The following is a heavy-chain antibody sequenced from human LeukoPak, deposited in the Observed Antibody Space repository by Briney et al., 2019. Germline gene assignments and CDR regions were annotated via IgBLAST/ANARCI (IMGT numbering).Heavy chain of an antibody. J-gene: IGHJ4*02. CDR3: ARSVLWFGDLGY. Sequence: SETLSLTCTVSNGSITDYYWNWVRQSPEKGLKWIGYVYHTGTTYYSPSLKSRVTISLDRSKNQFSLSLNSVTAADTAVYYCARSVLWFGDLGYWGQGMLVTVSS. V-gene: IGHV4-59*01. D-gene: IGHD3-10*01. CDR1: NGSITDYY. CDR2: VYHTGTT.